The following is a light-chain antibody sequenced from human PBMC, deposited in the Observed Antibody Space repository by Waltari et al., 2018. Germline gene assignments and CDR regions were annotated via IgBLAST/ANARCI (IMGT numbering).Light chain of an antibody. V-gene: IGLV2-23*02. CDR2: EVN. CDR3: CSYAGSKTYV. Sequence: QSALTQPASVSGSSGQSIPLSCSGTNSHIGYFNLVPWYQRNPDKAPKLIIYEVNKRPSGVSHRFSGSRSGNTASLTISGLQAEDEADYYCCSYAGSKTYVFGPGTKVTVL. CDR1: NSHIGYFNL. J-gene: IGLJ1*01.